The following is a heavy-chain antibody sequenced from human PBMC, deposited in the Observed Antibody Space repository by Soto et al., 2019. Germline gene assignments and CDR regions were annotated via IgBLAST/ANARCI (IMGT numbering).Heavy chain of an antibody. Sequence: SVNVSCKASGGTFSSYAISWVRQAPGQGLEWMGGIIPIFGTANYAQKFQGRVTITADESTSTAYMELSSLRPEDTAVYYCASRYCSGGSCYPYYFDYWGQGNLVTVSS. CDR1: GGTFSSYA. D-gene: IGHD2-15*01. CDR3: ASRYCSGGSCYPYYFDY. CDR2: IIPIFGTA. V-gene: IGHV1-69*13. J-gene: IGHJ4*02.